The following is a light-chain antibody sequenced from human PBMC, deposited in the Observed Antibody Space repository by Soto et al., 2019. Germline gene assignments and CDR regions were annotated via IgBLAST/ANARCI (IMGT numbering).Light chain of an antibody. J-gene: IGKJ1*01. CDR2: DAS. CDR1: QSISTW. Sequence: DIQMTQSPSTLSASVGDRVTITFRASQSISTWLAWYQQKPGKSPKLLIYDASTLESGVPSRFSGSGSGTEFTLTISSLQPDDFATYYRQQYTWTFGQGTKVDIK. V-gene: IGKV1-5*01. CDR3: QQYTWT.